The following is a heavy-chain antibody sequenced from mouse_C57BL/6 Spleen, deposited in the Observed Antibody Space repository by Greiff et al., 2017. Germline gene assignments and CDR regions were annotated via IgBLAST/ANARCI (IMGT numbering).Heavy chain of an antibody. D-gene: IGHD1-1*01. CDR2: INPSNGGT. CDR3: ARNRYGSSYKYYAMDY. J-gene: IGHJ4*01. Sequence: QVQLQQPGTELVKPGASVKLSCKASGYTFTSYWMHWVKQRPGQGLEWIGNINPSNGGTNYNEKFKSKATLTVDKSSSTAYMQLSSLTSEDSAVXYCARNRYGSSYKYYAMDYWGQGTSVTVSS. V-gene: IGHV1-53*01. CDR1: GYTFTSYW.